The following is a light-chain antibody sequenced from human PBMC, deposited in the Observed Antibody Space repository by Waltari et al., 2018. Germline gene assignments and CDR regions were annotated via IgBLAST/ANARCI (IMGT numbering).Light chain of an antibody. CDR1: SSDVGAYNY. CDR2: DVS. V-gene: IGLV2-14*03. CDR3: SSYTSTSTWV. Sequence: QSALTQPAPVSGSPGQSITTSCTGTSSDVGAYNYVSWFQQHPGKAPKLMIYDVSDRPSGVSNRFSGSKSGNTASLTISGLQAEDEADYYCSSYTSTSTWVFGGGTKLTVL. J-gene: IGLJ3*02.